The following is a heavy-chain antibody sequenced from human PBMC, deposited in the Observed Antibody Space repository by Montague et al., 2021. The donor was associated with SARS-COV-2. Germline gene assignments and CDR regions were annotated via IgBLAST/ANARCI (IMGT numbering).Heavy chain of an antibody. J-gene: IGHJ5*02. V-gene: IGHV4-61*02. D-gene: IGHD6-25*01. Sequence: TLSLTCTVSIGSISSGSYYWSWIRQPAGKGLEWIGRIYTSGGTNYNPSLKSRVTISVDTSKNQFSLKLSSVTAADTAVHYCARDGYSSGWNGLHWFDPWGQGTLVTVSS. CDR1: IGSISSGSYY. CDR3: ARDGYSSGWNGLHWFDP. CDR2: IYTSGGT.